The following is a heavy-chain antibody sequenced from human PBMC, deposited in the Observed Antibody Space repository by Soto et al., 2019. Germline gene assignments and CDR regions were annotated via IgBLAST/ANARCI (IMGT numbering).Heavy chain of an antibody. V-gene: IGHV1-2*04. CDR2: INPNSGVT. CDR3: ARSLTTYLVADL. Sequence: GAPVEVSRKGSGYSFSEYYINWVRQAPGQGLEWMGWINPNSGVTNFGKKFQGWVTMTRDTPISTVYMELSSLKSDDTAVYFCARSLTTYLVADLWGQGTQVTVSS. CDR1: GYSFSEYY. J-gene: IGHJ5*02. D-gene: IGHD4-17*01.